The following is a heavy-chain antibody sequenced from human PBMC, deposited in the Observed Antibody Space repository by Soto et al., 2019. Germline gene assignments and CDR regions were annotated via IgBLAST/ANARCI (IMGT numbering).Heavy chain of an antibody. CDR1: GGSISSSSYY. V-gene: IGHV4-39*01. J-gene: IGHJ6*03. CDR3: ARHSSYYDFWSGQAPYYYYYYMDV. CDR2: IYYSGSM. D-gene: IGHD3-3*01. Sequence: SETLSLTCTVSGGSISSSSYYWGWIRQPPGKGLEWIGSIYYSGSMYYNPSLKSRVTISVDTSKNQFSLKLSSVTAADTAVYYCARHSSYYDFWSGQAPYYYYYYMDVWGKGTTVTVSS.